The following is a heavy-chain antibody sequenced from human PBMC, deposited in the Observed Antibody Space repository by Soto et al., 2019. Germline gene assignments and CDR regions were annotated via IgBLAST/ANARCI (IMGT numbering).Heavy chain of an antibody. CDR2: IYYSGST. CDR1: GGSISSYY. CDR3: ARGYNWNDRPFDY. D-gene: IGHD1-20*01. Sequence: SETLSPTCTVSGGSISSYYWSWIRQPPGKGLEWIGYIYYSGSTNYNPSLKSRVTISVDTSKNQFSLKLSSVTAADTAVYYCARGYNWNDRPFDYWGQGTLVTVSS. V-gene: IGHV4-59*01. J-gene: IGHJ4*02.